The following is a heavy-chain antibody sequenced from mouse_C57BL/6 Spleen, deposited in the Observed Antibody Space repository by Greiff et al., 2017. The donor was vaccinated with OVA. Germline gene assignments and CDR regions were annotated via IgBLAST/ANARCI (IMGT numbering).Heavy chain of an antibody. D-gene: IGHD2-2*01. Sequence: QVQLQQPGAELVKPGASVKMSCKASGYTFTSYWITWVKQRPGQGLEWIGDIYPGSGSTNYNEKFKSKATLTVDTSSSTAYMQLSRLTSEDSAVYYCARGGGMVTRLCDYWGQGTTRTVSS. CDR3: ARGGGMVTRLCDY. J-gene: IGHJ2*01. V-gene: IGHV1-55*01. CDR2: IYPGSGST. CDR1: GYTFTSYW.